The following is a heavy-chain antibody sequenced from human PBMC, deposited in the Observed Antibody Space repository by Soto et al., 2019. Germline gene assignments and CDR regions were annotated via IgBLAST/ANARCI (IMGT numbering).Heavy chain of an antibody. D-gene: IGHD3-10*02. V-gene: IGHV4-61*01. CDR1: GGSVRSGNHF. J-gene: IGHJ6*02. CDR2: MYYTGVT. CDR3: ARGGEPLGYYVLDV. Sequence: SETLSLTCSVSGGSVRSGNHFWNWIRQPPGRGLEWLGYMYYTGVTNYNPSLKSRVSMSVDTSKDQFSLNLTSLTAADTAVYYCARGGEPLGYYVLDVWGQVPMVTFSS.